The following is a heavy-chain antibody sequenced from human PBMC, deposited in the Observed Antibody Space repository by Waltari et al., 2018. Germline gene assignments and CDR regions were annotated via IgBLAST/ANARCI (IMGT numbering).Heavy chain of an antibody. V-gene: IGHV4-61*02. Sequence: QVQLQESGPGLVKPSQTLSLTCTVSGGSISSDPYYRSWIRQPAGKGLEWIGRIYTRGSTNYNPSRKSRVTVSVDTSKNQFSLNLNSVTAADTAVYYCVRNSGNPKYYFDNWGQGTLVTVSS. CDR2: IYTRGST. CDR3: VRNSGNPKYYFDN. CDR1: GGSISSDPYY. J-gene: IGHJ4*02. D-gene: IGHD5-12*01.